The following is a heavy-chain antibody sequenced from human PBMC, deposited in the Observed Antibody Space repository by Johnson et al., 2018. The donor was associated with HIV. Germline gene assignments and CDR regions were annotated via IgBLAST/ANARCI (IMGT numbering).Heavy chain of an antibody. CDR3: VTADRGSA. J-gene: IGHJ3*01. V-gene: IGHV3-20*04. CDR2: IYWNGGCT. CDR1: GFTISSYG. D-gene: IGHD1-26*01. Sequence: VHLVESGGGLVQPGESLRLSCAASGFTISSYGMSWVRQAPGKGLEWVSGIYWNGGCTGYADSVKGRFTISRDNAKNSLYLQMNSLRAEDTALYYCVTADRGSAWGQGTTVTVSS.